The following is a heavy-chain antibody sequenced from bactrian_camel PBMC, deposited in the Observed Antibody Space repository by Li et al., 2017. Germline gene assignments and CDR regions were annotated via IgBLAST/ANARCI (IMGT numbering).Heavy chain of an antibody. CDR1: GDTISRYC. Sequence: QVQLVESGGGSVQVGGSLRLSCVASGDTISRYCMGWFRQIPNKAREGVAGIESDGSTSYADSVKGRFTVSQDSAKNILYLQMHSLKPEDTAMDYCAARSVGWCPLFEHWLGKRAYTPSGYFANWGQGTQVTVS. D-gene: IGHD1*01. J-gene: IGHJ6*01. CDR2: IESDGST. V-gene: IGHV3S9*01. CDR3: AARSVGWCPLFEHWLGKRAYTPSGYFAN.